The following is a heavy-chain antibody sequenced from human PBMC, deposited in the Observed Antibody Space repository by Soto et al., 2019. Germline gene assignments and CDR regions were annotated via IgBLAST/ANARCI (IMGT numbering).Heavy chain of an antibody. D-gene: IGHD2-15*01. CDR2: INPDNGNT. Sequence: ASLKVSCKASVYTFTRYTMNWVRQAPGQRLEWMGWINPDNGNTKSSQKFQDRVIITRDTSASTAYMDLSSLRSEDTAVYYCARGIATGQLDPWGQGTLVTVSS. CDR1: VYTFTRYT. J-gene: IGHJ5*02. V-gene: IGHV1-3*01. CDR3: ARGIATGQLDP.